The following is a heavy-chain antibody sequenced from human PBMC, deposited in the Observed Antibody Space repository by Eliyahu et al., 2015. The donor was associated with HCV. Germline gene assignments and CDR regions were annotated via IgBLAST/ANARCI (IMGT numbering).Heavy chain of an antibody. CDR3: ARDEYNWNPRFDY. V-gene: IGHV3-33*01. CDR2: IWYDGSNK. Sequence: WVAVIWYDGSNKYYADSVKGRFTISRDNSKNTLYLQMNSLRAEDTAVYYCARDEYNWNPRFDYWGQGTLVTVSS. J-gene: IGHJ4*02. D-gene: IGHD1-20*01.